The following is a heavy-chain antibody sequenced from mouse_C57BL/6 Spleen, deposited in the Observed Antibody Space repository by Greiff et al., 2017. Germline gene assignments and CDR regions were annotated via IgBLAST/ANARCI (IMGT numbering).Heavy chain of an antibody. CDR2: IDPSDSET. D-gene: IGHD2-5*01. J-gene: IGHJ4*01. CDR3: ARSGYSNYLPYAMDY. Sequence: QVQLQQPGAELVRPGSSVKLSCKASGYTFTSYWMHWVKQRPIQGLEWIGNIDPSDSETHYNQKFKDKATLTVDKSSSTAYMQLSSLTSEDSAVYYCARSGYSNYLPYAMDYWGQGTSVTVSS. V-gene: IGHV1-52*01. CDR1: GYTFTSYW.